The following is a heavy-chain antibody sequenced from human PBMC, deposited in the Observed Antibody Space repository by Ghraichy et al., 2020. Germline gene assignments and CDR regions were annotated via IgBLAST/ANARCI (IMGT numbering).Heavy chain of an antibody. Sequence: GSLRLSCTVSGGSISSYTWSWIRQPPGKGLEWIGYIYNSGSTNYNPSLKSRVTISADTSKNQFSLKLNSVTAADTAVYYCARATSGTCPDYWGQGTLVTVSS. V-gene: IGHV4-59*01. J-gene: IGHJ4*01. CDR3: ARATSGTCPDY. CDR1: GGSISSYT. CDR2: IYNSGST. D-gene: IGHD6-13*01.